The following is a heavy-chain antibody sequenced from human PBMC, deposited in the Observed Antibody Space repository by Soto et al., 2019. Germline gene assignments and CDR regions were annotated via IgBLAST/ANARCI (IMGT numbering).Heavy chain of an antibody. CDR3: ARDFSGYSGYDLFPPGNAFDI. Sequence: GGSLRLSCAASGFTFSSYWMSWVRQAPGKGLEWVANIKQDGSEKYYVDSVKGRFTISRDNAKNSLYLQMNSLRAEDTAVYYCARDFSGYSGYDLFPPGNAFDIWGQGTMVTVSS. J-gene: IGHJ3*02. CDR1: GFTFSSYW. V-gene: IGHV3-7*05. D-gene: IGHD5-12*01. CDR2: IKQDGSEK.